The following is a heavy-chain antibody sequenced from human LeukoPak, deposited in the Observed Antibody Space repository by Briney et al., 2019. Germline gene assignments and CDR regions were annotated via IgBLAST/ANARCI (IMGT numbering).Heavy chain of an antibody. CDR3: AREALFRNWLPYGLDV. D-gene: IGHD1-1*01. CDR2: LYSGGAI. CDR1: GLSFSSNY. J-gene: IGHJ6*02. V-gene: IGHV3-53*01. Sequence: GGSLRLSCAASGLSFSSNYMSWVRQAPGKGLEWVSVLYSGGAIYYADSVKGRFTISRDNSKNTLYLQMNSLRAEDTAVYHCAREALFRNWLPYGLDVWGQGTTVIVSS.